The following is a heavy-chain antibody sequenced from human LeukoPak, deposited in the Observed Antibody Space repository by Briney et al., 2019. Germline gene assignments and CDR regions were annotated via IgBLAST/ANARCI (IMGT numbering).Heavy chain of an antibody. V-gene: IGHV4-59*08. CDR3: ARMGGYSGYATH. CDR2: IYSSGSA. Sequence: SETLSLTCTVSGGFISPYYWSWIRQSPGKGLEWIGYIYSSGSANYNPSLKSRVTISVDTSKNQFPLKLSPVTAADTAVYYCARMGGYSGYATHWGQGTLVTVSS. D-gene: IGHD5-12*01. CDR1: GGFISPYY. J-gene: IGHJ4*02.